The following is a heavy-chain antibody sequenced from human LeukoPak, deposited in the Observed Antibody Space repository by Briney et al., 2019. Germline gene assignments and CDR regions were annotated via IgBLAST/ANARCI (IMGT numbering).Heavy chain of an antibody. CDR2: IRYDGSNK. D-gene: IGHD2-15*01. CDR1: GFTFSSYG. CDR3: ARERGDGDCSGGSCYSPIGY. V-gene: IGHV3-30*02. J-gene: IGHJ4*02. Sequence: GGSLRLSCAASGFTFSSYGMHWVRQAPGKGLEWVAFIRYDGSNKYYADSVKGRFTISRDNSKNTLCLQMNSLRAEDTAVYYCARERGDGDCSGGSCYSPIGYWGQGTLVTVSS.